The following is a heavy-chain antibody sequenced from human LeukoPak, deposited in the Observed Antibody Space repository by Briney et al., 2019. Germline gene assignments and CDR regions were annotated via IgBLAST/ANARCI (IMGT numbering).Heavy chain of an antibody. Sequence: PWETLSLTCAVYGGSFSGYYWSWIRQPPGKGLEWIGEINHSGSTNYNPSLKSRVTISVDTSKNQFSLKLSSVTAADTAVYYCARALSSLRGYSYGYRYWGQGTLVTVSS. V-gene: IGHV4-34*01. D-gene: IGHD5-18*01. CDR1: GGSFSGYY. CDR2: INHSGST. J-gene: IGHJ4*02. CDR3: ARALSSLRGYSYGYRY.